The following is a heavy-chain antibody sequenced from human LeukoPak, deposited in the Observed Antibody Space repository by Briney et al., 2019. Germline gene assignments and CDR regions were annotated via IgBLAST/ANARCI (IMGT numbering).Heavy chain of an antibody. CDR3: AHRRRGFATIFDY. CDR2: IYGNDDK. J-gene: IGHJ4*02. V-gene: IGHV2-5*01. CDR1: GFSLTTGAMG. D-gene: IGHD3-10*01. Sequence: SGPTLVKPTQTLTLTCTFSGFSLTTGAMGVGWIRQPPGKALQWLALIYGNDDKRYSPSLKSRLTITKDTSKNQVVLTMASMDPVDTATYFCAHRRRGFATIFDYWGQGTLATVSS.